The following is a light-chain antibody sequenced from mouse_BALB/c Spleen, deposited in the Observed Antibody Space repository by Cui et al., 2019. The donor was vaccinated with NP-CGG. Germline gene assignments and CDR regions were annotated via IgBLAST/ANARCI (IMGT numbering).Light chain of an antibody. CDR1: TGAVTTCNY. CDR3: ALWYSNHWV. CDR2: GTN. J-gene: IGLJ1*01. Sequence: QAVVTQESALTTSPGETVTLTCRSSTGAVTTCNYANWVQEKPDHLFTGLIGGTNNRAPGVPARFSGSLIGDKAALTITRTQTEDEAIYFCALWYSNHWVFGGGTKLTVL. V-gene: IGLV1*01.